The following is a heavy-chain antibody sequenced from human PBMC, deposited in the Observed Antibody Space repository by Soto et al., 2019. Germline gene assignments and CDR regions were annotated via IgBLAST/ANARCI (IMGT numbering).Heavy chain of an antibody. Sequence: GESLKISCKGSGYSFTSYWISWVRQMPGKGLEWMGRIDPSDSYTNYSPSFQGHVTISADKSISTAYLQWSSLKASDTAMYYCARLTRIAAAGRRYYGMDVWGQGTSVTVSS. D-gene: IGHD6-13*01. CDR3: ARLTRIAAAGRRYYGMDV. CDR1: GYSFTSYW. J-gene: IGHJ6*02. CDR2: IDPSDSYT. V-gene: IGHV5-10-1*01.